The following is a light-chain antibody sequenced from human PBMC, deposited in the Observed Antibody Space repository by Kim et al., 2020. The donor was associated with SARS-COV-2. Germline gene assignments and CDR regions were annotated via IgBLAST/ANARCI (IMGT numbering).Light chain of an antibody. Sequence: HEVPISCSGSHPTSAKNAVNWYQQFSGMAPKLLIYYDDIVPSGVSDRFSGSKSGTSASLVVSGLQSDDEADYYCAAWDDSLNSVVFGGGTQLTVL. CDR2: YDD. CDR1: HPTSAKNA. CDR3: AAWDDSLNSVV. J-gene: IGLJ2*01. V-gene: IGLV1-36*01.